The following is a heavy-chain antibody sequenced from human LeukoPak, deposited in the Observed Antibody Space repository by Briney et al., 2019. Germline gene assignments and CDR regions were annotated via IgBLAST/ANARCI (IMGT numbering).Heavy chain of an antibody. Sequence: GGSLRLSCAASGFTFSSYEMIWVRQAPGKGLEWVSYIRSSGSTIYYADSVKGRFTISRDNAKNSLYLQMNSLRAEDTAVYYCARDFGRWFLDYWGQGALVTVSS. CDR2: IRSSGSTI. J-gene: IGHJ4*02. CDR3: ARDFGRWFLDY. D-gene: IGHD4-23*01. CDR1: GFTFSSYE. V-gene: IGHV3-48*03.